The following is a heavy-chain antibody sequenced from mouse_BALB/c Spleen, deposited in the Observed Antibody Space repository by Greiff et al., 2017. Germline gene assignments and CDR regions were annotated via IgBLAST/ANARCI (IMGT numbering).Heavy chain of an antibody. CDR1: GFTFSDFY. D-gene: IGHD1-1*01. CDR3: ARDAYYYGNWYFDV. Sequence: EVNVVESGGGLVQPGGSLRLSCATSGFTFSDFYMEWVRQPPGKRLEWIAASRNKANDYTTEYSASVKGRFIVSRDTSQSILYLQMNALRAEDTAIYYCARDAYYYGNWYFDVWGAGTTVTVSS. J-gene: IGHJ1*01. CDR2: SRNKANDYTT. V-gene: IGHV7-1*02.